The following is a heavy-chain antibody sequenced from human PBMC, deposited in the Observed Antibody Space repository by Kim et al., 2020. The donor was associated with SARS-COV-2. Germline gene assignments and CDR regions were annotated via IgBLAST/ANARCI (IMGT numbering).Heavy chain of an antibody. J-gene: IGHJ4*02. CDR1: GFTFSSYA. Sequence: GGSLRLSCAASGFTFSSYAMRWVRQAPGKGLEWVSAISGSGGSTYYADSVKGRFTISRDNSKNTLYLQMNSLRAEDTAVYYCAKVGFHCSSTSGYSGGRSFGYWGQRTLVPVSS. D-gene: IGHD2-2*01. V-gene: IGHV3-23*01. CDR3: AKVGFHCSSTSGYSGGRSFGY. CDR2: ISGSGGST.